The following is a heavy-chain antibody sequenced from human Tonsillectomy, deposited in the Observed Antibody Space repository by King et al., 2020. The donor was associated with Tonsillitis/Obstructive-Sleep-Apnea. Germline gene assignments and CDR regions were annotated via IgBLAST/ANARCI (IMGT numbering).Heavy chain of an antibody. CDR3: ARGVIPPGDIVVVPAALNAFDI. V-gene: IGHV1-2*04. CDR2: INPNSGGT. D-gene: IGHD2-2*01. CDR1: GYTFTGYY. Sequence: VQLVQSGAEVKKPGASVKVSCKASGYTFTGYYMHWVRQAPGQGLEWMGWINPNSGGTNYAQKFQGWVTMTRDTSISTAHMELSRLRSDDTAVYYCARGVIPPGDIVVVPAALNAFDIWGQGTMVTVSS. J-gene: IGHJ3*02.